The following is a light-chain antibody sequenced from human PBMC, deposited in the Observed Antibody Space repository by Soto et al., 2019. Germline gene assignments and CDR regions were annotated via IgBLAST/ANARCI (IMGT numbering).Light chain of an antibody. Sequence: DIQMTQSPSSLSASVGDRVTITCRASQSINSCLNWYQQKPGKAPKLLIYAASSLQSGVPSRFSGSGSGTDFTLTISCLQPEDFATYYCQQSYSTLRTFGQGTKVEIK. J-gene: IGKJ1*01. V-gene: IGKV1-39*01. CDR2: AAS. CDR1: QSINSC. CDR3: QQSYSTLRT.